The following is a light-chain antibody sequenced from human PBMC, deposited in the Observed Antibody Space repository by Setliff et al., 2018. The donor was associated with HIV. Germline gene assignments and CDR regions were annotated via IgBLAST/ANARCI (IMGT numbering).Light chain of an antibody. V-gene: IGLV1-51*01. Sequence: QSVLTQSPSVSAAPGQNVTISCAGSTSNIGNNFVSWYQQLPRAVSKLLIYDTYKRPSGIPDRISGSKSGTSATLGITGLQTGDEADYYCATWDTSLSAVLFGGGTKVTVL. CDR3: ATWDTSLSAVL. J-gene: IGLJ2*01. CDR1: TSNIGNNF. CDR2: DTY.